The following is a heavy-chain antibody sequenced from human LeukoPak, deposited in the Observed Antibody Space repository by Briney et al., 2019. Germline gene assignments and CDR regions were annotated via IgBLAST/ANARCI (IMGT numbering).Heavy chain of an antibody. CDR2: ISSSSSYI. CDR3: ARGDVDTAMVSYSGEDY. J-gene: IGHJ4*02. D-gene: IGHD5-18*01. Sequence: SGGSLRLSCAASGFTFSSYSMNWVRQAPGKRLEWVSSISSSSSYIYYADSVKGRFTISRDNAKNSLYLQMNSLRAEDTAVYYCARGDVDTAMVSYSGEDYWGQGTLVTVSS. V-gene: IGHV3-21*01. CDR1: GFTFSSYS.